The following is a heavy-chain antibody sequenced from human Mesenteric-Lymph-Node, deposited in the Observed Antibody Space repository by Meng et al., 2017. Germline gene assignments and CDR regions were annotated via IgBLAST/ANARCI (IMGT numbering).Heavy chain of an antibody. D-gene: IGHD3-10*01. CDR2: ISFDGSNI. CDR3: AKVNTIVRARINYFSGLDV. CDR1: EFSFDSYA. Sequence: GESLKISCVASEFSFDSYAMHWVRQTPGKRLELVAVISFDGSNIYYADSVKGRFSISRDNSKNTLYLQINSLRAEDTAVYYCAKVNTIVRARINYFSGLDVWGQGTTVTVSS. J-gene: IGHJ6*02. V-gene: IGHV3-30*04.